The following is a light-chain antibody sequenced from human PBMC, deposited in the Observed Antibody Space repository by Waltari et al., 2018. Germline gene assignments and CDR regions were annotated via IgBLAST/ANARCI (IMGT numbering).Light chain of an antibody. Sequence: DIVMTQTPLSLSVIPGQPASISCKSSQSLLQSDGKTYLYWILQRPCQSPQLLIYEVSKRYSGVPDRFSCSGSATDFTLMISRVEAEDVGVYYCMQAVQLPITFGPGTKVDIK. CDR1: QSLLQSDGKTY. V-gene: IGKV2D-29*02. CDR2: EVS. J-gene: IGKJ3*01. CDR3: MQAVQLPIT.